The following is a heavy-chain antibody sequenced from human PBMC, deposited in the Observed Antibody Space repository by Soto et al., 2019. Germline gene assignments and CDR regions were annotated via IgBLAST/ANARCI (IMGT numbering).Heavy chain of an antibody. V-gene: IGHV3-53*02. J-gene: IGHJ4*02. Sequence: EVQLVETGGGMIQPGGSLRLSCAVSGFSVSSNYMSWVRQAPGKGLEWVSLIYSGGTTSYADSVKGRFIISRDRSKNTLFLQMNSLSVEDTAVYYCARRYIVGVTGDYWGQGTLVTVSS. D-gene: IGHD1-26*01. CDR2: IYSGGTT. CDR3: ARRYIVGVTGDY. CDR1: GFSVSSNY.